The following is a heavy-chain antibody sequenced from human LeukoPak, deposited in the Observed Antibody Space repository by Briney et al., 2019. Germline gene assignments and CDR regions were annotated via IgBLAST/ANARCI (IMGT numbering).Heavy chain of an antibody. Sequence: SETLSLTCTVSGGSISSYYWSWIRQPPGKGLEWIGSIYYSGSTYYNPSLKSRVTISVDTSKNQFSLKLSSVTAADTAVYYCARHRGGQRWLQFPYYFDYWGQGTLVTVSS. J-gene: IGHJ4*02. CDR1: GGSISSYY. D-gene: IGHD5-24*01. CDR2: IYYSGST. V-gene: IGHV4-39*01. CDR3: ARHRGGQRWLQFPYYFDY.